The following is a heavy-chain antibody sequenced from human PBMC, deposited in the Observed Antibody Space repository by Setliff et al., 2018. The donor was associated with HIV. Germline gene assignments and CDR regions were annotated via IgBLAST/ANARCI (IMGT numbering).Heavy chain of an antibody. D-gene: IGHD6-13*01. CDR3: ARDPGYKSTWYGVFDI. Sequence: ASVKVSCKASGGTFSSYPISWVRQAPGQGLEWMGGIIPNSGGTNYAQKFQGRVNMTRDTSISTTYMELSRLRSDDTAVYYCARDPGYKSTWYGVFDIWGQGTMVTV. CDR1: GGTFSSYP. J-gene: IGHJ3*02. CDR2: IIPNSGGT. V-gene: IGHV1-2*02.